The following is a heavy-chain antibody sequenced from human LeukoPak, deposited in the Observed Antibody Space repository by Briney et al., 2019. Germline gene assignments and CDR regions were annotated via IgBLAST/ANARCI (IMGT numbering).Heavy chain of an antibody. CDR1: GYTFTGYY. J-gene: IGHJ5*02. CDR2: INPNSGGT. Sequence: ASVKVSCKASGYTFTGYYMHWVRQAPGQGLEWMGRINPNSGGTNYAQKFQGRVTMTTDTSTSTAYMELRSLRSDDTAVYYCARDLSDFWSGWAHEVDRFDPWGQGTLVTVSS. D-gene: IGHD3-3*01. V-gene: IGHV1-2*06. CDR3: ARDLSDFWSGWAHEVDRFDP.